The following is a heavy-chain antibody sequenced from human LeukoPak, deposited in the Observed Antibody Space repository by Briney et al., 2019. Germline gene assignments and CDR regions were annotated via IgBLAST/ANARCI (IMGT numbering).Heavy chain of an antibody. CDR3: ARDGANWYYYDSSGLHDAFDI. CDR2: IIPIFGTA. Sequence: PVKVSCKASGGTFSSYAISWVRQAPGQGLELMGGIIPIFGTANYAQKFQGRVTITADKSTSTAYMELSSLRSEDTAVYYCARDGANWYYYDSSGLHDAFDIWGQGTMVTVSS. CDR1: GGTFSSYA. V-gene: IGHV1-69*06. D-gene: IGHD3-22*01. J-gene: IGHJ3*02.